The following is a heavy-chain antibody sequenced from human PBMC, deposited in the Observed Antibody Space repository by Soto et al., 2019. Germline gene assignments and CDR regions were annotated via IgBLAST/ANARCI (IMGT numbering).Heavy chain of an antibody. Sequence: SVKVSCKASGGTFSSYAISWVRQTPGQGLEWMGGIIPIFGTANDAQKFQGRVTITADESTSTAYMELSSLRSEDTAVYYCARVTTGTTGLDPWGQGTLVTVSS. V-gene: IGHV1-69*13. J-gene: IGHJ5*02. CDR2: IIPIFGTA. CDR1: GGTFSSYA. D-gene: IGHD1-7*01. CDR3: ARVTTGTTGLDP.